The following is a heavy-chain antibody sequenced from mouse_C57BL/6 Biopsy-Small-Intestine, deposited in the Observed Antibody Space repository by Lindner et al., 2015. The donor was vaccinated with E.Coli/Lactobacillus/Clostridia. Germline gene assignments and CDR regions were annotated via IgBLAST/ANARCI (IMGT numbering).Heavy chain of an antibody. CDR3: ARTLSLYYGDFILTMDY. D-gene: IGHD2-13*01. J-gene: IGHJ4*01. V-gene: IGHV1-42*01. CDR1: GYSFTGYS. Sequence: VQLQESGPELVKPGASVKISCKASGYSFTGYSMHWVKESPEKSLEWIGEINPSTGGTIYNRKFKAKATLTVDKSSSTAYMQLKSLTSEDSAVYYCARTLSLYYGDFILTMDYWGQGTSVTVSS. CDR2: INPSTGGT.